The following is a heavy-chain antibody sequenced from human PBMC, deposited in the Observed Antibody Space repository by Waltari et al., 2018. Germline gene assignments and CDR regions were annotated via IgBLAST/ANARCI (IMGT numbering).Heavy chain of an antibody. V-gene: IGHV2-5*01. CDR1: GFSLRPNGTG. J-gene: IGHJ3*02. CDR3: AHPSIAAAGWSCAFDI. Sequence: QINLKESCPTLVKPTQPLKLTCTFSGFSLRPNGTGAGWISQPPGKALEWLALIYWNDDKRYSPSLKSRLTITKDTSKNQVVLTMTNMDPVDTATYYCAHPSIAAAGWSCAFDIWGQGTMVTVSS. CDR2: IYWNDDK. D-gene: IGHD6-13*01.